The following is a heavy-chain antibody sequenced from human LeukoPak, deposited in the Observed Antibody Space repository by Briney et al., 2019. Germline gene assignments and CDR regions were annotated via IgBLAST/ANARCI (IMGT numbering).Heavy chain of an antibody. D-gene: IGHD6-19*01. Sequence: ASVKVSCKASGYTFTSYAMHWVRQAPGQRLEWVGWINAGNGNTKYSQKFQGRVTITRDTSASTAYMELSSLRSEDTAVYYCARSPILSSGWYLLFDYWGQGTLVTVSS. CDR3: ARSPILSSGWYLLFDY. V-gene: IGHV1-3*01. CDR2: INAGNGNT. J-gene: IGHJ4*02. CDR1: GYTFTSYA.